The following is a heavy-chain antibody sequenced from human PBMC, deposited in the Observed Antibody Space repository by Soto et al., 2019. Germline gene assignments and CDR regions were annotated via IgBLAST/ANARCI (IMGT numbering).Heavy chain of an antibody. CDR2: VSTYNGNT. CDR1: GYTYTSYG. Sequence: QVQLVQSGAEVKKPGASVKVSCKASGYTYTSYGINWVRQAPGQGLEWLGRVSTYNGNTKYAQKVQGRVTMTTDTCSSTAYLELRSLRSDDTAVYYCTRERGLTASTLLDYWGQGTLVTVSS. V-gene: IGHV1-18*01. CDR3: TRERGLTASTLLDY. J-gene: IGHJ4*02. D-gene: IGHD2-21*01.